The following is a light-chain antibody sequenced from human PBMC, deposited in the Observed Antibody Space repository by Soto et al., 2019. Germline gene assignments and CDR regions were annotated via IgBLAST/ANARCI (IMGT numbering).Light chain of an antibody. J-gene: IGKJ1*01. CDR1: QSISSW. CDR3: QQYNSYSPWK. Sequence: DIQMTQSPSTLSASVGDRVTITCRATQSISSWLAWYQQKPGKAPKLLIYDASTLGSGVPSRFSGSGSGTEFTLTISSLQADDFAAYCCQQYNSYSPWKFGQGTKVEIK. CDR2: DAS. V-gene: IGKV1-5*01.